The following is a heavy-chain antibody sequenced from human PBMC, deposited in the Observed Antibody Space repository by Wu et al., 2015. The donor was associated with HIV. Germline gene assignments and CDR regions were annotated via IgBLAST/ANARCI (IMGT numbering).Heavy chain of an antibody. CDR2: INPNTGGA. J-gene: IGHJ4*02. D-gene: IGHD2-21*01. Sequence: QVQLVQSGAEVKKPGASVKVSCKASGYTFTSYDINWVRQATGQGLEWMGRINPNTGGADSAQKFQGRVTMTRDTSISTAYLDLTWLRLDDTAVYYCAAGIQSGGANYWGQGTLVSVSS. V-gene: IGHV1-2*02. CDR1: GYTFTSYD. CDR3: AAGIQSGGANY.